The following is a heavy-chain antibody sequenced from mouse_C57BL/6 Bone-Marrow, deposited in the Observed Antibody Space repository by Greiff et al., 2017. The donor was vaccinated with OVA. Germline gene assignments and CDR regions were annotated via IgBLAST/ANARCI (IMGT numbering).Heavy chain of an antibody. CDR1: GYTFTTYP. CDR2: FHPYNDDT. V-gene: IGHV1-47*01. CDR3: ARGPPTGTLYVDY. D-gene: IGHD4-1*02. Sequence: QVQLKESGAELVKPGASVKMSCKASGYTFTTYPIEWMKQNHGKSLEWIGNFHPYNDDTKYNEKFKGKATLTVEKSSSTVYLEISRLTSDDSAVYYCARGPPTGTLYVDYWGQGTTLTVAA. J-gene: IGHJ2*01.